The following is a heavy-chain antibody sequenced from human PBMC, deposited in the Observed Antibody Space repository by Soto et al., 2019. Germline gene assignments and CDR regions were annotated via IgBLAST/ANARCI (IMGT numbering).Heavy chain of an antibody. CDR2: IYYSGST. D-gene: IGHD3-3*01. J-gene: IGHJ5*02. CDR1: GGSISSSSYY. CDR3: ARQNYDFWSRYSLRWFDP. V-gene: IGHV4-39*01. Sequence: PSETLSLTCTVSGGSISSSSYYWGWIRQPPGKGLEWIGSIYYSGSTYYNPSLKSRVTVSVDTSKNQFYLKLSSVTAADTAVYYCARQNYDFWSRYSLRWFDPWGQGTLVTVSS.